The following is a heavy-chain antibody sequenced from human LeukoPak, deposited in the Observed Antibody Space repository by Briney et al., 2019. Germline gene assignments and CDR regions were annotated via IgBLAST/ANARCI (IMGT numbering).Heavy chain of an antibody. CDR2: TYYSGST. D-gene: IGHD6-13*01. J-gene: IGHJ3*02. V-gene: IGHV4-39*01. Sequence: PSETLSLTCTVSGGSISSSSYYWGWIRQPPGKGLEWIGSTYYSGSTYYNPSLKSRVTISVDTSKNQFSLKLSSVTAADTAVYYCASLGSSSWSLNAFDIWGQGTMVTVSS. CDR1: GGSISSSSYY. CDR3: ASLGSSSWSLNAFDI.